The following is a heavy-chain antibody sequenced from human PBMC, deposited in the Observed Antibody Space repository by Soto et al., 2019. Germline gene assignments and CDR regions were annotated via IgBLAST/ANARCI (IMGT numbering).Heavy chain of an antibody. CDR2: IYYSGST. V-gene: IGHV4-59*01. CDR1: GGSISSYY. D-gene: IGHD2-21*01. J-gene: IGHJ4*02. CDR3: ASGLAFDY. Sequence: SETLSLTCTVSGGSISSYYWSWIRQPPGKGLEWIGYIYYSGSTNYNPSLKSRVTISVDTSKNQFSLKLSSVTAADTAVYYCASGLAFDYWGQGTLVTVSS.